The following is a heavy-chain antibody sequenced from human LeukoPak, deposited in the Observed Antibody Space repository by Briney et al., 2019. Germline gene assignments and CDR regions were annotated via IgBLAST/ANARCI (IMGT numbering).Heavy chain of an antibody. CDR2: IYIVGNT. CDR3: AGASGYYYGGFDY. Sequence: TGGSLRLSCAASGFTFTAYSLNWVRQAPGKGLECVSVIYIVGNTYYADSVKGRFTISRDNSKNTLYLQMNSLRAEDTAVYYCAGASGYYYGGFDYWGQGALVTVSS. V-gene: IGHV3-66*01. D-gene: IGHD3-22*01. CDR1: GFTFTAYS. J-gene: IGHJ4*02.